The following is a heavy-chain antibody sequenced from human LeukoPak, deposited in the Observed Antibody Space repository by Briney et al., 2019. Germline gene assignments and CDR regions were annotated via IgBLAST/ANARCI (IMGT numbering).Heavy chain of an antibody. CDR2: ISGRGGGT. Sequence: GGSLRLSCAASGFTLSSYAMSWVRQAPGKGLEWVSGISGRGGGTYYADSVKGRFTISRDSYRNTLYLYMNSLRAEDTAVYYCAKDRDFWSGYHDGYWGQGTLVTVSS. V-gene: IGHV3-23*01. D-gene: IGHD3-3*01. CDR3: AKDRDFWSGYHDGY. J-gene: IGHJ4*02. CDR1: GFTLSSYA.